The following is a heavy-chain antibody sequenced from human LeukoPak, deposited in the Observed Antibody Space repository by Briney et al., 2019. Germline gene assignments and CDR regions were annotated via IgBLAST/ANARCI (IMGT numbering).Heavy chain of an antibody. CDR2: IYYSGSN. V-gene: IGHV4-59*01. CDR3: ARDPHFDY. Sequence: SETLSLTCTVSGGSISSYYWGWVRQPPGKGLEWVGYIYYSGSNNYNPSLKSRVTISIDTSKNQFSLKLSSVTAADTAVYYCARDPHFDYWGQGTLVTVSS. J-gene: IGHJ4*02. CDR1: GGSISSYY.